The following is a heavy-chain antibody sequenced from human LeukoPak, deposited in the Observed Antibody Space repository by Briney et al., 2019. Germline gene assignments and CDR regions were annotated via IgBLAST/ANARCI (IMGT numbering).Heavy chain of an antibody. Sequence: GASVKVSCKASGGTFSSYAISWVRQAPGQGLEWMGRITPIFGTANYAQKFQGRVTITTDESTSTAYMELSSLRSEDTAVYYCAREDSSGWSQFDYWGQGTLVTVSS. J-gene: IGHJ4*02. CDR2: ITPIFGTA. CDR3: AREDSSGWSQFDY. V-gene: IGHV1-69*05. CDR1: GGTFSSYA. D-gene: IGHD6-19*01.